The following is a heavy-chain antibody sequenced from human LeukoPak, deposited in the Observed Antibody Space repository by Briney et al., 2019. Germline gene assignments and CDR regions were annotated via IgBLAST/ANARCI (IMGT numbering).Heavy chain of an antibody. J-gene: IGHJ3*02. CDR3: ARGYRYYYDSSGVWTGAFDI. D-gene: IGHD3-22*01. Sequence: GGSLRLSCAASGFTFSSYDMYWVRQATGKGLEWASAIGTAGDTYYPGSVKGRFTISRENAKNSLYLQMNSLRAGDTAVYYCARGYRYYYDSSGVWTGAFDIWGQGTMVTVSS. V-gene: IGHV3-13*01. CDR2: IGTAGDT. CDR1: GFTFSSYD.